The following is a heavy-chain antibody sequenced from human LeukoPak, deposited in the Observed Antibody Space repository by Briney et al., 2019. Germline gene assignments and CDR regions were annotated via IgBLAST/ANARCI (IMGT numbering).Heavy chain of an antibody. Sequence: GGSLRLSCAASAFSFSNYAMNWVRQAPGKRLEWVSTISTGGGSTYYADSVKGRFTISRDNTKNTLYLQMNSLRADDTAIYYCAKAKGAYGDYYYYYMDVWGKGTTVTVSS. J-gene: IGHJ6*03. D-gene: IGHD4-17*01. CDR2: ISTGGGST. V-gene: IGHV3-23*01. CDR3: AKAKGAYGDYYYYYMDV. CDR1: AFSFSNYA.